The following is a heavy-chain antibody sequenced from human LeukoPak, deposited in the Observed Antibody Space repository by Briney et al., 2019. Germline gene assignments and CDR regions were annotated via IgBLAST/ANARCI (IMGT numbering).Heavy chain of an antibody. D-gene: IGHD1-14*01. CDR1: GGSISSYY. CDR2: IYYSGST. V-gene: IGHV4-59*08. Sequence: SQTLSLTCTVSGGSISSYYWSWIRQPPGKGLEWIGYIYYSGSTNYNPSLKSRVTISVDTSKNQFSLKLSSVTAADTAVYYCARLRSAADAFDIWGQGTMVTVSS. J-gene: IGHJ3*02. CDR3: ARLRSAADAFDI.